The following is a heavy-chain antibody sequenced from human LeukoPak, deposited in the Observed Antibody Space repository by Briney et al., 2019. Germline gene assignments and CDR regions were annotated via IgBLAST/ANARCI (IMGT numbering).Heavy chain of an antibody. J-gene: IGHJ4*02. CDR3: ARDEGYYFGS. CDR1: GFTFSDYI. CDR2: ISRNSTYI. Sequence: PGGSLRLSCAASGFTFSDYIMNWVRQAPGKGLEWVASISRNSTYIHYADSVKGRFTISRDNARNSLFLQMNSLRAEDTAIYYCARDEGYYFGSWGQGTQVTVSS. V-gene: IGHV3-21*01.